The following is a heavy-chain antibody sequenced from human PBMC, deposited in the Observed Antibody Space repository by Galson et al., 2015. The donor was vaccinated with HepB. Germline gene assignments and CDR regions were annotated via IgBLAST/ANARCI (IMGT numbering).Heavy chain of an antibody. V-gene: IGHV3-48*02. D-gene: IGHD2-15*01. J-gene: IGHJ3*02. CDR1: GFTFSSYS. CDR2: ISSSSSTI. Sequence: SLRLSCAASGFTFSSYSMNWVRQAPGKGLEWVSYISSSSSTIYYADSVKGRFTISRDNAKNSLYLQMNSLRDEDTAVYYCARDFPCSGGSCYSDDAFDIWGQGTMVTVSS. CDR3: ARDFPCSGGSCYSDDAFDI.